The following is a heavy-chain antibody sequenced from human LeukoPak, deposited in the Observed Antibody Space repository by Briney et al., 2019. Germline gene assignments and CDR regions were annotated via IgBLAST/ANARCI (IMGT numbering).Heavy chain of an antibody. CDR1: GGSISSYY. Sequence: KSSETLSLTCTVSGGSISSYYWSWIRQPAGKGLEWIGRIYTSGSTNYNPSLRSRVTMSVDTSKNQFSLKLSSVTAADTAVYYCARGRCCSSTSCYHRSFYYYYYYGMDVWGQGTTVTVSS. CDR2: IYTSGST. D-gene: IGHD2-2*01. J-gene: IGHJ6*02. CDR3: ARGRCCSSTSCYHRSFYYYYYYGMDV. V-gene: IGHV4-4*07.